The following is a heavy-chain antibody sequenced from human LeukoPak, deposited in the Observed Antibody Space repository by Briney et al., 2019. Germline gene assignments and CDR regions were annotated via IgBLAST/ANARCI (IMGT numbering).Heavy chain of an antibody. V-gene: IGHV4-34*01. D-gene: IGHD4-23*01. J-gene: IGHJ4*02. CDR1: GGSFSGYY. Sequence: SETLSLTCAVYGGSFSGYYWSWIRQPPGKGLEWIGEINHSGSTNYNPSLKSRVTISVDTSKNQFSLKLSSVTAADTAVYYCARRWSWYSPLDYWGQGTLVTVSS. CDR3: ARRWSWYSPLDY. CDR2: INHSGST.